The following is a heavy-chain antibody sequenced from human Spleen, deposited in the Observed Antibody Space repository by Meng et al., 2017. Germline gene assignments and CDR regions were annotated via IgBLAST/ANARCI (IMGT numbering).Heavy chain of an antibody. CDR3: ARGADSSGYYYFFPPGTLFVAFDI. CDR1: GGSISSGGYY. D-gene: IGHD3-22*01. J-gene: IGHJ3*02. V-gene: IGHV4-31*03. Sequence: SETLSLTCTVSGGSISSGGYYWSWIRQHPGKGLEWIGYIYYSGSTYYNPSLKSRVTISVDTSKNQFSLKLSSVTAADTAVYYCARGADSSGYYYFFPPGTLFVAFDIWGQGTMVTVSS. CDR2: IYYSGST.